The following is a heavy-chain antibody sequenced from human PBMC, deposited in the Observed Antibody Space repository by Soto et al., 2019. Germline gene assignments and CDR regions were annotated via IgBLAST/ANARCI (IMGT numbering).Heavy chain of an antibody. CDR1: GFTFCDYY. D-gene: IGHD6-13*01. CDR2: ISSSGSTI. Sequence: PGGSLRLSCAAPGFTFCDYYMSWIRQAPGKGLEWVSYISSSGSTIYYADSVKGRFTISRDNAKNSLYLQMNSLRAEDTAVYYCARVSLAAAGLDYWGQGTLVTVSS. J-gene: IGHJ4*02. V-gene: IGHV3-11*01. CDR3: ARVSLAAAGLDY.